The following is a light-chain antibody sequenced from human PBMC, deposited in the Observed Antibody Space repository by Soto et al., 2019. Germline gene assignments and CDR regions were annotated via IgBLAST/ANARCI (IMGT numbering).Light chain of an antibody. J-gene: IGKJ1*01. CDR1: QSISRW. CDR3: QLHTTYTRP. CDR2: DAS. V-gene: IGKV1-5*01. Sequence: DIQMTQSPSTLSSTSGDRVTITCRASQSISRWLAWYQHKPGKAPKLLIYDASNLDSGVPSRFSATGSGTEFTFTISSLNTEDFATYDCQLHTTYTRPFGQGTKVDIK.